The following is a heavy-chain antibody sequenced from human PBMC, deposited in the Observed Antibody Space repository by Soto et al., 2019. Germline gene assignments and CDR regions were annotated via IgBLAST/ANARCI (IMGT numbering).Heavy chain of an antibody. V-gene: IGHV4-34*01. CDR1: GGSFSGYY. CDR3: ARGQKDYDYIWGSYRYTRHNWFDP. D-gene: IGHD3-16*02. CDR2: INHSGST. Sequence: LSLTGAVYGGSFSGYYWSWIRQPPGKGLEWIGEINHSGSTNYNPSLKSRVTISVDTSKNQFSLKLSSVTAADTAVYYCARGQKDYDYIWGSYRYTRHNWFDPWGQGTLVTVSS. J-gene: IGHJ5*02.